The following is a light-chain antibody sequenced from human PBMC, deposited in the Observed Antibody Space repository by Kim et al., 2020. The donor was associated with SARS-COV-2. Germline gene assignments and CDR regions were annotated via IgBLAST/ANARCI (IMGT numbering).Light chain of an antibody. CDR1: NIGSKS. Sequence: SYELTQPPSVSVAPGKTARITCGGNNIGSKSVHWYQQKPGQAPVLVIYYDSDRPSGIPERFSGSNSGNTATLTISRVEPGDEADYYCQGWDSSSDHPVFG. CDR3: QGWDSSSDHPV. CDR2: YDS. V-gene: IGLV3-21*04. J-gene: IGLJ3*02.